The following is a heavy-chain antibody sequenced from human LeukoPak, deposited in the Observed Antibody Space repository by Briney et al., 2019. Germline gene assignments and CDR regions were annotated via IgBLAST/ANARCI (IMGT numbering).Heavy chain of an antibody. D-gene: IGHD3-22*01. Sequence: PGGSLRLSCAASGFTFSSYAMSWVRQAPGKGLEWVSAISGSDGSTYYADSVKGRFTISRDNSKNTLYLQMNSLRAEDTAVYYCAKGDRITMIVVVIQSFDYWGQGTLVTVSS. CDR3: AKGDRITMIVVVIQSFDY. J-gene: IGHJ4*02. V-gene: IGHV3-23*01. CDR1: GFTFSSYA. CDR2: ISGSDGST.